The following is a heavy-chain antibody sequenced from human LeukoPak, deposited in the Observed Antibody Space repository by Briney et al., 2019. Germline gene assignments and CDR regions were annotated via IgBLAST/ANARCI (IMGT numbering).Heavy chain of an antibody. D-gene: IGHD4-23*01. Sequence: GGSLRLSCAASGFTVSSNYMSWVRQAPGKGLEWVSSIYSGGSTYYADSVKGRFTISRDNSKNTVDLQMNSLRAEDTAVYYCARDLGKGRYLDYWGQGTLVTVSS. CDR2: IYSGGST. J-gene: IGHJ4*02. V-gene: IGHV3-53*01. CDR1: GFTVSSNY. CDR3: ARDLGKGRYLDY.